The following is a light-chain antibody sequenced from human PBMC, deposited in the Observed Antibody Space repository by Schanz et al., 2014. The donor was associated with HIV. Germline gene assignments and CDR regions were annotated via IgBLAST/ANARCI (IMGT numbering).Light chain of an antibody. V-gene: IGKV3-11*01. CDR2: DAS. CDR1: QSVGNY. J-gene: IGKJ1*01. Sequence: EIVLTQSPGTLSLSPGERATLSCRASQSVGNYLAWYQQKPGQAPRLLIYDASNRATGIPARFSGSGSGTDFTLTISSLEPEDFAVYYCQQRSNRVTFGQGTKVEIK. CDR3: QQRSNRVT.